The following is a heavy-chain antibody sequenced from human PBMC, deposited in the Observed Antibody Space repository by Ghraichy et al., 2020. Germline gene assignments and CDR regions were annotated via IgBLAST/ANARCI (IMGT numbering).Heavy chain of an antibody. J-gene: IGHJ4*02. D-gene: IGHD6-19*01. CDR1: GFTFNTYA. CDR2: ISGSGGST. Sequence: GGSLRLSCAASGFTFNTYAMNWVRQAPGKGLEWVSVISGSGGSTYYADSVKGRFTISRDNSKNTLYLQMNSLRVEDTALYYCASPSSSGWGPDYFDYWGQGTLVTVSS. V-gene: IGHV3-23*01. CDR3: ASPSSSGWGPDYFDY.